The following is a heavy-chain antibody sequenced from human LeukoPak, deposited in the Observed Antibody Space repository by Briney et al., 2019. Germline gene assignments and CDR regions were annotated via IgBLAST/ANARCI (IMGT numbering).Heavy chain of an antibody. V-gene: IGHV3-23*01. CDR1: GFTFSNAW. CDR3: AREEYSSSWRYFDL. CDR2: ISGSGGST. Sequence: GGSLRLSCAASGFTFSNAWMSWVRQAPGKGLEWVSAISGSGGSTYYADSVKGRFTISRDNSKNTLYLQMNSLRAEDTAVYYCAREEYSSSWRYFDLWGRGTLVTVSS. D-gene: IGHD6-13*01. J-gene: IGHJ2*01.